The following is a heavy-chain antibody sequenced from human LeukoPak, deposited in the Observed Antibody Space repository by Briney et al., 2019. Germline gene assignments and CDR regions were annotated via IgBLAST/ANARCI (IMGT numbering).Heavy chain of an antibody. CDR1: GFTFSSYS. CDR3: ARDLYSSSWYRSYGMDV. V-gene: IGHV3-66*01. J-gene: IGHJ6*02. Sequence: GGSLRLSCAASGFTFSSYSMNWVRQAPGKGLEWVSVIYSGGSTYYADSVKGRFTISRDNSKNTLYPQMNSLRAEDTAVYYCARDLYSSSWYRSYGMDVWGQGTTVTVSS. D-gene: IGHD6-13*01. CDR2: IYSGGST.